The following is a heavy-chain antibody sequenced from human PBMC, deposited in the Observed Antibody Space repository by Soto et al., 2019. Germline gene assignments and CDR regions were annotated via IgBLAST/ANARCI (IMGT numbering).Heavy chain of an antibody. J-gene: IGHJ3*02. CDR3: AKEIGEYSYGYNAFDI. CDR1: GFSFSTYA. Sequence: PGGSLRLSCAASGFSFSTYAMSWVRQAPGKGLEWVSAISDRGINTYFADSVKGRFTISRDNSKNTLHLQMNSLRAEDTAVYYCAKEIGEYSYGYNAFDIWGQGTMVTVSS. CDR2: ISDRGINT. D-gene: IGHD5-18*01. V-gene: IGHV3-23*01.